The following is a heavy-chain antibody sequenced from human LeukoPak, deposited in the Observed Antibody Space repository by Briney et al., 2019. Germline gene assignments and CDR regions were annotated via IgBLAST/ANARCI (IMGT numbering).Heavy chain of an antibody. Sequence: SETLSLTCGVYGGSFRGYYWRWIRQSPGRGLEWIGQINHSGIANYNPSLKSRVTISVDTSKNQFSLKVTSVTAADAAVYYCARGLEWEPTDYWGQGTLVTVSS. J-gene: IGHJ4*02. CDR2: INHSGIA. CDR1: GGSFRGYY. V-gene: IGHV4-34*01. CDR3: ARGLEWEPTDY. D-gene: IGHD1-26*01.